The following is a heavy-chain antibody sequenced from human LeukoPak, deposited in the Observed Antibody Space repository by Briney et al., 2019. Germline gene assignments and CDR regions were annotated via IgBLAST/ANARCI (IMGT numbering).Heavy chain of an antibody. CDR2: ISSDSSTI. D-gene: IGHD3-9*01. Sequence: GGSLRLSCAASGFTFDKAWMTWVRQAPGKGLEWLSFISSDSSTIYYADSVRGRFTISRDNAKNSLYLQMNSLRAEDTAVYYCARVTGRILIGYWGQGTLVTVSS. J-gene: IGHJ4*02. CDR3: ARVTGRILIGY. CDR1: GFTFDKAW. V-gene: IGHV3-48*01.